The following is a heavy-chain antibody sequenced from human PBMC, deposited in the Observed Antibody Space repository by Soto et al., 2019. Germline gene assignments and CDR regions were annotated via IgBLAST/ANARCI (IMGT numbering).Heavy chain of an antibody. CDR1: CGSFSGYI. V-gene: IGHV4-34*01. CDR2: VNHSGSA. J-gene: IGHJ4*02. CDR3: ARRIVSTETFHY. Sequence: SETLSLTFDVYCGSFSGYICTWILQPPGKGLEWIGHVNHSGSANYNPSLKSRVTISVHTSNNQFSLKLTSVTAADPAVYYCARRIVSTETFHYWGQGTLVTV. D-gene: IGHD5-12*01.